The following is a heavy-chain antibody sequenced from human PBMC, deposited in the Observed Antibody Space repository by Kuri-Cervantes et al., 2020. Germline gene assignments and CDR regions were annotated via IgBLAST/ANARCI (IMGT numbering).Heavy chain of an antibody. CDR3: ARTRKGRSGNYDY. V-gene: IGHV4-34*01. CDR1: DGSISNYY. Sequence: SETLSLTCTVSDGSISNYYWSWLRQPPGKGLEWIGEINHSGGTNYNPSLKSRVTISVDTSKKQFSLKLSSVTAADTAVYYCARTRKGRSGNYDYWGQGTLVTVSS. J-gene: IGHJ4*02. CDR2: INHSGGT. D-gene: IGHD3-10*01.